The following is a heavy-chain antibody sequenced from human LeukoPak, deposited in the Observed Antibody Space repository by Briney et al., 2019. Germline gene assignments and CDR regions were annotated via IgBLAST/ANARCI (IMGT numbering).Heavy chain of an antibody. V-gene: IGHV1-3*01. Sequence: GASVKVSCKASGYTFTSYAMHWVRQAPGQRLEWMGWINAGNGNTKYSQKFQGRVTITRDTSASTAYMELSSLRSEDTAVYFRARRRLRYFDWLPDYWGQGTLVTVSS. CDR1: GYTFTSYA. CDR2: INAGNGNT. CDR3: ARRRLRYFDWLPDY. D-gene: IGHD3-9*01. J-gene: IGHJ4*02.